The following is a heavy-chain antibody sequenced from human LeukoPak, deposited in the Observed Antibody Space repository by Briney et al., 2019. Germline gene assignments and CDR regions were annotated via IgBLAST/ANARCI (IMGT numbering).Heavy chain of an antibody. CDR1: IDSFSNYH. CDR2: VNESGGT. Sequence: SETLSLTCAVYIDSFSNYHWNWIRQTPAKGMEWIGEVNESGGTNISPSLRSRVILSVDTSKNQFSLKLSSVTAADTAVYYCARSLGYDYVWGSYRSDSFYFDYWGQGTLVTVSS. V-gene: IGHV4-34*01. J-gene: IGHJ4*02. D-gene: IGHD3-16*02. CDR3: ARSLGYDYVWGSYRSDSFYFDY.